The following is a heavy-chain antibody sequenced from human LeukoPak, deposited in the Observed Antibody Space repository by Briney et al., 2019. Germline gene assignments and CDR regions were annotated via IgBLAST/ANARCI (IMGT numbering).Heavy chain of an antibody. V-gene: IGHV1-69*05. CDR3: AREYCSGGSCYGLDY. CDR2: IIPIFGTA. J-gene: IGHJ4*02. CDR1: GGTFSSYA. Sequence: SVKVSCKASGGTFSSYAISWVRQAPGQGLEWMGGIIPIFGTANYAQKFQGRVTMTRDTSTSTVYMELSSLRSEDTAVYYCAREYCSGGSCYGLDYWGQGTLVTVSS. D-gene: IGHD2-15*01.